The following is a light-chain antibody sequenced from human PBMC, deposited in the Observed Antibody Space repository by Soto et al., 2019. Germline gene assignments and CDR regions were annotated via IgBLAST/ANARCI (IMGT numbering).Light chain of an antibody. CDR2: GAY. V-gene: IGKV3-20*01. CDR3: QQYDSSRT. J-gene: IGKJ1*01. Sequence: EVVLTQSPGTLSLSPGERATLSCRASQSISSRFLAWYQQKPGQAPRLLMYGAYIRATGIPDRFSGSGSGTDFTLSISRLEPEDFAVYYCQQYDSSRTFGQGTKVEIK. CDR1: QSISSRF.